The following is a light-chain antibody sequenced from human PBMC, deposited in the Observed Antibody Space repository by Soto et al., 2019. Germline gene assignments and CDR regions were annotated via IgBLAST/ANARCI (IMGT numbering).Light chain of an antibody. CDR1: QSLVYSDGNTY. Sequence: DVVMTQSPLSLPVTLGQPASISCRSSQSLVYSDGNTYLNWFQQSPGQSPRRRIYKVSNRDSGDAGTFGGSGSGTGFKPRIRRLEAKDGVVYEGMEGKHWPRTFVRRTNLE. V-gene: IGKV2-30*01. J-gene: IGKJ2*01. CDR3: MEGKHWPRT. CDR2: KVS.